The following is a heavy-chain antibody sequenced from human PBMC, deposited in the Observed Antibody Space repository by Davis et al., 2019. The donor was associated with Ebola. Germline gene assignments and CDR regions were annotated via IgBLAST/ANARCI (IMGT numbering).Heavy chain of an antibody. CDR2: IYYSGST. D-gene: IGHD3-10*01. CDR1: GGSFSGYY. J-gene: IGHJ6*02. CDR3: ARGGRTYYYGSGSYPYYGMDV. V-gene: IGHV4-34*01. Sequence: SQTLSLTCAVYGGSFSGYYWSWIRQHPGKGLEWIGYIYYSGSTYYNPSLKSRVTISVDTSKNQFSLKLSSVTAADTAVYYCARGGRTYYYGSGSYPYYGMDVWGQGTTVTVSS.